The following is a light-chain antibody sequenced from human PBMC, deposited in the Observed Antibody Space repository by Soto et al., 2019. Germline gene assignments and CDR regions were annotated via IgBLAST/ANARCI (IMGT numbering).Light chain of an antibody. CDR1: SSNIGAGYD. CDR3: LSYDSSGSGGV. Sequence: QSVLTQPPSVSGAPGQRVTISCTGSSSNIGAGYDVHWYQQLPGTAPKLLIYGNSNRPSGVPDRFSGSKSGTSGSLAMTGLKAEYVADECCLSYDSSGSGGVFGGGTKLTVL. V-gene: IGLV1-40*01. CDR2: GNS. J-gene: IGLJ3*02.